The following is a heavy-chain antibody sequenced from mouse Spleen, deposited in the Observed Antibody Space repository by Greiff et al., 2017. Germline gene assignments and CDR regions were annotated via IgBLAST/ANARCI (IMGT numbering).Heavy chain of an antibody. D-gene: IGHD2-1*01. J-gene: IGHJ3*01. V-gene: IGHV1-55*01. Sequence: QVQLQQSGAELVKPGTSVKLSCKASGYNFTSYWINWVKLRPGQGLEWIGDIYPGSGSTNYNEKFKSKATLTVDTSSSTAYMQLSSLASEDSALYYCASFYGNYEAYWGQGTLVTVSA. CDR1: GYNFTSYW. CDR3: ASFYGNYEAY. CDR2: IYPGSGST.